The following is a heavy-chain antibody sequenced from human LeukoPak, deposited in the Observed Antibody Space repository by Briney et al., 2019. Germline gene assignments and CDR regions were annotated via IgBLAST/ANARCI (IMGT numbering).Heavy chain of an antibody. D-gene: IGHD3-10*01. J-gene: IGHJ4*02. V-gene: IGHV1-2*02. CDR1: GYTFTSYY. Sequence: ASVKVSCKASGYTFTSYYMHWVRQAPGQGLEWMGWINPNSGGTNYAQKFQGRVTMARDTSISTAYMELSRLRSDDTAVYYCAREPHYYGSGSGDYWGQGTLVTVSS. CDR2: INPNSGGT. CDR3: AREPHYYGSGSGDY.